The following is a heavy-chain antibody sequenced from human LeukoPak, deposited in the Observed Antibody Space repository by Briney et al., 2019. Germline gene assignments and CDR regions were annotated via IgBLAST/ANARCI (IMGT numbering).Heavy chain of an antibody. CDR3: AREERYGGHPFDY. CDR1: GGSISSYY. CDR2: IYYSGST. Sequence: SETLSLTCTVSGGSISSYYWSWIRQPPGKGLEWIGYIYYSGSTNYNPSLKSRVTISVDTSKNQFSLKLSSVTAADTAVYYCAREERYGGHPFDYWGQGTLVTVSS. V-gene: IGHV4-59*01. D-gene: IGHD4-23*01. J-gene: IGHJ4*02.